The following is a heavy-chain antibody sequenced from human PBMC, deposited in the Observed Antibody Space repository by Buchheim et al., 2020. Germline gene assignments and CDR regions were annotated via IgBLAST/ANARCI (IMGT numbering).Heavy chain of an antibody. J-gene: IGHJ6*02. CDR3: AKVIDILTDYYYGMDV. Sequence: QVQLVESGGGVVQPGRSLRLSCAASGFTFSSYGMHWVRQAPGKGLEWVAVISYDGSNKYYADSVKGRFTISRDNSKNTLYLQMNSLRAEGTAVYYCAKVIDILTDYYYGMDVWGQGTT. CDR2: ISYDGSNK. D-gene: IGHD3-9*01. V-gene: IGHV3-30*18. CDR1: GFTFSSYG.